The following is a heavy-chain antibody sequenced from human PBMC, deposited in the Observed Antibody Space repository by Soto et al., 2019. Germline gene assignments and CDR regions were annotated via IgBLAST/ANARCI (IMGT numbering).Heavy chain of an antibody. CDR1: GGSVTSGTYY. CDR3: AREWSYFDY. D-gene: IGHD2-8*01. CDR2: ISYSGST. Sequence: TSETLSLTCTVSGGSVTSGTYYWSWIRQLPGKGLEWIGYISYSGSTNYSPSLKSRVTISVDTSKNQFSLKLSSVTAADTAVYYCAREWSYFDYWGQGTLVTVSS. J-gene: IGHJ4*02. V-gene: IGHV4-61*01.